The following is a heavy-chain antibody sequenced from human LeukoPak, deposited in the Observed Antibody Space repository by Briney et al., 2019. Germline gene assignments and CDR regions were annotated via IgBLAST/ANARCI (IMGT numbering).Heavy chain of an antibody. D-gene: IGHD7-27*01. J-gene: IGHJ5*02. CDR1: GFTHRQYR. Sequence: PGGSLLLSCVTSGFTHRQYRLSWLRQAPGKGLEWVSVIYSGGSTYYADSVKGRFTISRDNSKNTLYLQMNSLRAEDTAVDYCAIELGHPVTCGQGTLVTVSS. CDR3: AIELGHPVT. CDR2: IYSGGST. V-gene: IGHV3-66*01.